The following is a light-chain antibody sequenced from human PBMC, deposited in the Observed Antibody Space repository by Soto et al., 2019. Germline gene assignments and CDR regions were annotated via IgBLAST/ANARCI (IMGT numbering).Light chain of an antibody. J-gene: IGKJ1*01. Sequence: DIQMTQSPSTLSASVGGRVTITCRASQSISVWLAWYQQKPGKAPKPLIYKASSLESGVTSRFSGSGSGTEFNLTISSLQPDDFATYFCQQYHSFSRTFGPGTRVEIK. CDR3: QQYHSFSRT. CDR1: QSISVW. V-gene: IGKV1-5*03. CDR2: KAS.